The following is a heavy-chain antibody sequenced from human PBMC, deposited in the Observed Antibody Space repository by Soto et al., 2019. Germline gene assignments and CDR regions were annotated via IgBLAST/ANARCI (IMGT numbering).Heavy chain of an antibody. CDR2: ISGGGSTA. J-gene: IGHJ4*02. V-gene: IGHV3-23*01. D-gene: IGHD3-22*01. Sequence: EVQLLESGGGLVQRGGSQRLSCAASGFTFTSYVMSWVRQAPGKGLEWVAGISGGGSTAFYADSVKGRFTISRDNAKNTLVLHMDSLRAEDTAIYYCAKDSNKYSSSLRGRYFDYWGQGTLVTVSS. CDR3: AKDSNKYSSSLRGRYFDY. CDR1: GFTFTSYV.